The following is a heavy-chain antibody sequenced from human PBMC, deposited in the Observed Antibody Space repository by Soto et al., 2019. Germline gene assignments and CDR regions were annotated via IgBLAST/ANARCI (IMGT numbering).Heavy chain of an antibody. CDR1: GGSVNNNDYY. D-gene: IGHD6-13*01. Sequence: SETLSVTCTVSGGSVNNNDYYWSWIRQPPGKGLEWIGNMHYSGSTGYNPSLRSRVSMSVDTSKNHFSLKMNSVTPADTAVYYCARDPGRGSLWGQGTLVT. V-gene: IGHV4-30-4*01. CDR3: ARDPGRGSL. J-gene: IGHJ1*01. CDR2: MHYSGST.